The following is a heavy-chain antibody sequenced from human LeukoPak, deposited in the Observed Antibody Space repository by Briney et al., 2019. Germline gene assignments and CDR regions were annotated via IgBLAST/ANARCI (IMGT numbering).Heavy chain of an antibody. Sequence: PGGSLRLSCAASGFTFSSYSMTWVRQAPGKGLEWVANINQDGSEKCYVDSVKGRFTISRDNAKNSLYLQMNSLRAEDTAVYYCARDDAFDIWGQGTMVTVSS. CDR3: ARDDAFDI. CDR2: INQDGSEK. J-gene: IGHJ3*02. CDR1: GFTFSSYS. V-gene: IGHV3-7*01.